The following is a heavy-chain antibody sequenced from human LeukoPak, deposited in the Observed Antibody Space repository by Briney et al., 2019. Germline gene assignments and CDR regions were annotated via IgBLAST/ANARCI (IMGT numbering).Heavy chain of an antibody. J-gene: IGHJ4*02. Sequence: GGSLRLSCAASGFTFSSYAMSWVRQAPGKGLEWVSAISGSGGSTYYADSAKGRFTISRDNSKNTLYLQMNSLRAEDTAVYYCAKDSYYDFWSGYYTDYFDYWGQGTLVTVSS. V-gene: IGHV3-23*01. CDR2: ISGSGGST. CDR3: AKDSYYDFWSGYYTDYFDY. D-gene: IGHD3-3*01. CDR1: GFTFSSYA.